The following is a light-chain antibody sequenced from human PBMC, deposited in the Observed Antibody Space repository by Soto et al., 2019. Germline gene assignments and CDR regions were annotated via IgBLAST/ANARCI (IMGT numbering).Light chain of an antibody. J-gene: IGKJ2*01. V-gene: IGKV3-20*01. Sequence: EIVLTQSPGTLSLTPGERATLSCRASQSVSSSYLAWYQQKPGQAPRILIYAVSNRATGIPDRFSGSGSGTDFTLTISRLEPEDFAVYYCQQYGSSPYTFGQGTKLEI. CDR2: AVS. CDR1: QSVSSSY. CDR3: QQYGSSPYT.